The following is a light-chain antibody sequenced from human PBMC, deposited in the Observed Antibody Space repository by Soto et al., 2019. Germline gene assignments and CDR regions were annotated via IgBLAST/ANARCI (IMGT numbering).Light chain of an antibody. CDR2: EAS. CDR1: QSISSW. V-gene: IGKV1-5*03. J-gene: IGKJ1*01. Sequence: DIPMTKSPSTLSASVGDRVTITCRASQSISSWLAWYQQQPGKAPKLLIYEASSLESGVPSSFSGSGSGSEITLTISSLQPDDFATYYCKQYNSFPTFGQGTKVEIK. CDR3: KQYNSFPT.